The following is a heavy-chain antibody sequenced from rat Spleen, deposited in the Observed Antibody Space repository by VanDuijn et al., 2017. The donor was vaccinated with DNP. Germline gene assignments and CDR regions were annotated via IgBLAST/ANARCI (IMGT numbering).Heavy chain of an antibody. J-gene: IGHJ2*01. CDR1: GFIFSNYY. D-gene: IGHD1-12*01. CDR3: ATSYAHVFDY. V-gene: IGHV5-25*01. Sequence: EVQLMESGGGLVQPGRSMKLSCAASGFIFSNYYMAWVRQAPTKGLEWVASINTDGGSTYYPDSVKGRFTISRDDAKSTLYLQMDSLRSEDTATYYCATSYAHVFDYWGQGVMVTVSS. CDR2: INTDGGST.